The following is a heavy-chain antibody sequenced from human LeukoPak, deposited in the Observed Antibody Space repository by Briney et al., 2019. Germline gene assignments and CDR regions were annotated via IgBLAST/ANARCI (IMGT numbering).Heavy chain of an antibody. V-gene: IGHV4-61*01. CDR1: GGFISNSNYY. J-gene: IGHJ3*02. CDR3: ARDRKYQLLYTAPAYAFDI. D-gene: IGHD2-2*02. Sequence: KSSETLSLTCTVSGGFISNSNYYWSWIRQPPGKGLEWIGYIYYSGSTNYNPSLKSRVTISVDTSKNQFSLKLSSVTAADTAVYYCARDRKYQLLYTAPAYAFDIWGQGTMVTVSS. CDR2: IYYSGST.